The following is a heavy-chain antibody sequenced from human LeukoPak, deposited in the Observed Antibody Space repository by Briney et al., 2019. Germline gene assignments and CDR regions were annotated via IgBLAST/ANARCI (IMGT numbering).Heavy chain of an antibody. V-gene: IGHV3-30*04. Sequence: GGPLRLSCAASGFTFSSYTMHWVRQAPGKGLEWVAVISYDGSNKYYADSVKGRFTISRDNSKNTLYLQMNSLRAEDTAVYYCAREPAANSDFDYWGQGTLVTVSS. CDR3: AREPAANSDFDY. CDR2: ISYDGSNK. D-gene: IGHD1-1*01. J-gene: IGHJ4*02. CDR1: GFTFSSYT.